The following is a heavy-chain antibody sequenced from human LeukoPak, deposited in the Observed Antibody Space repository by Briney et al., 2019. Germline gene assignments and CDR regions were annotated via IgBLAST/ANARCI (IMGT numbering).Heavy chain of an antibody. D-gene: IGHD5-18*01. CDR3: ASSTGYSYGYFDY. V-gene: IGHV4-31*02. Sequence: LRLSCAASGFTFSDHYMDWVRQHPGKGLEWIGYIYYSGSTYYNPSLKSRVTISVDTSKNQFSLKLSSVTAADTAVYYCASSTGYSYGYFDYWGQGTLVTVSS. CDR2: IYYSGST. J-gene: IGHJ4*02. CDR1: GFTFSDHY.